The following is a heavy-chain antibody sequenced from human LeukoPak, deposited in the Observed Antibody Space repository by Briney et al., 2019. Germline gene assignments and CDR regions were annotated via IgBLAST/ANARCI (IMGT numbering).Heavy chain of an antibody. CDR1: GFTFSSYA. V-gene: IGHV3-23*01. CDR2: ISGGGGST. CDR3: AKRLRDFWSGSDY. Sequence: PGGSLRLSCAASGFTFSSYAMSWVRQAPGKGLEWASAISGGGGSTYYADSVKGRSTISRDNSKNTLYLQMNSLRAEDTAVYYCAKRLRDFWSGSDYWGQGTLVTVSS. J-gene: IGHJ4*02. D-gene: IGHD3-3*01.